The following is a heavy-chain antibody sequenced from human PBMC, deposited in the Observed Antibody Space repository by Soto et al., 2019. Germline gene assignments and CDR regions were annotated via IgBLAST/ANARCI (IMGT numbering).Heavy chain of an antibody. Sequence: EVQLVESGGGLVQPGGSLRLSCAASGFTFSSYSMNWVRQAPGKGLEWVSYISSSSSTIYYADSVKGRFTISRDNAKNSLYLQMDSLRAEDTAVYYCARESRKLERDLLFWYFDLWGRGTLVTVSS. D-gene: IGHD1-1*01. CDR2: ISSSSSTI. J-gene: IGHJ2*01. CDR1: GFTFSSYS. V-gene: IGHV3-48*01. CDR3: ARESRKLERDLLFWYFDL.